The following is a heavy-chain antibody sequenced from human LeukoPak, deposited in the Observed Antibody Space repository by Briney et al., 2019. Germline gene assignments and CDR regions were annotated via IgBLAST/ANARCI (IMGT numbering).Heavy chain of an antibody. CDR3: AREATYYYDSSGYLDY. D-gene: IGHD3-22*01. J-gene: IGHJ4*02. CDR1: GFTVSSNY. Sequence: GGSLRLSCAASGFTVSSNYMSWVRQAPGKGLEWVSVIYSGGSTYYADSVKGRFTISRDNSKNTLYLQMNSLRAEDTAVYYCAREATYYYDSSGYLDYWGQGTLVTVSS. V-gene: IGHV3-66*02. CDR2: IYSGGST.